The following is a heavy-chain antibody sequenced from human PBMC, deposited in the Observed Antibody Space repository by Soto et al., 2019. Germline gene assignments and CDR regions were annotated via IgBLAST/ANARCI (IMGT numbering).Heavy chain of an antibody. CDR2: INVYKGDT. CDR3: ARVSPYNDFWSRIMEVYHYGLDV. J-gene: IGHJ6*02. CDR1: GYSFSNYA. V-gene: IGHV1-18*01. Sequence: QVQLVQSGGEVKKPGASVKVSCKASGYSFSNYAIIWVRQAPGQGLEWMGWINVYKGDTKYSQKFQDRVTVTTDTSTSTAYMEFRSLRSDDTGVYYCARVSPYNDFWSRIMEVYHYGLDVWGQGTTVSVSS. D-gene: IGHD3-3*01.